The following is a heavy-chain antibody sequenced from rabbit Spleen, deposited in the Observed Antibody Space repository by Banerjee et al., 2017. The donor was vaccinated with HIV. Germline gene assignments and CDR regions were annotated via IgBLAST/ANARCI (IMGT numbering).Heavy chain of an antibody. Sequence: VESGGDLVKPGASPTLTCIASGVSFSGDSYMCWVRQAPGKGLEWIVCIDTGSSGFTYFANWAKGRFTISKTSSTTVTLQMTSLTAADTATYFCARDTSSSFSSYGMDLWGPGTLVTVS. CDR3: ARDTSSSFSSYGMDL. CDR1: GVSFSGDSY. V-gene: IGHV1S40*01. J-gene: IGHJ6*01. CDR2: IDTGSSGFT. D-gene: IGHD1-1*01.